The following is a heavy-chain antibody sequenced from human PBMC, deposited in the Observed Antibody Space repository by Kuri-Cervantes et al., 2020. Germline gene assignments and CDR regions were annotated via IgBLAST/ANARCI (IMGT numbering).Heavy chain of an antibody. CDR1: GGTFSSYA. Sequence: SVKVSCKAPGGTFSSYAISWVRQAPGQGLEWMGGIIPIFGTANYAQKFQGRVTITADESTSTAYMELSSLRSEDTAVYYCARAQGFIAAAGGPLYYWGQGTLVTVSS. CDR2: IIPIFGTA. J-gene: IGHJ4*02. V-gene: IGHV1-69*13. D-gene: IGHD6-13*01. CDR3: ARAQGFIAAAGGPLYY.